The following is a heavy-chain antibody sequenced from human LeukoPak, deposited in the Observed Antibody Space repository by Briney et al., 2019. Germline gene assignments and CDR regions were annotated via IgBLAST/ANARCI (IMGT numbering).Heavy chain of an antibody. CDR1: GASFSSGDQY. CDR3: SRGLDSRKLGY. V-gene: IGHV4-31*03. CDR2: IHPSGTL. J-gene: IGHJ4*02. D-gene: IGHD3-22*01. Sequence: PSQTLSLTCTVSGASFSSGDQYWKWIRQSPGKGLEWIGSIHPSGTLYSNPSLESRVTISIDRSKNQFSLNLNSVTAADTAVYFCSRGLDSRKLGYWGQGTLVTVSS.